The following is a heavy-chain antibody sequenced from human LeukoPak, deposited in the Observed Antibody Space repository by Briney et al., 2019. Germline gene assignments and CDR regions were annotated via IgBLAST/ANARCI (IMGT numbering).Heavy chain of an antibody. Sequence: SETLSLTCAVYGGSFSDYYWTWIRQPPGKGLEWIGEINHSGSTNYNPSLKSRVTISVDTSKNQFSLKLNSVTATDTAVYYCARHYGPWGQGTLVTVSS. CDR3: ARHYGP. V-gene: IGHV4-34*01. CDR1: GGSFSDYY. J-gene: IGHJ4*02. CDR2: INHSGST. D-gene: IGHD3-16*01.